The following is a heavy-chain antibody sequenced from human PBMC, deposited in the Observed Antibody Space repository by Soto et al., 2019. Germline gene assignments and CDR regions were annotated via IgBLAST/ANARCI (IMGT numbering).Heavy chain of an antibody. CDR2: IKEDGSAK. Sequence: EVQVEESGGGMVQPGGSLRLSCAASGFTFSSYWMSWVRQAPGKGLEWVANIKEDGSAKYYVDSVRGRFLISRDNAKNSLYLQTNSLRPEDTAVYFCARVAYTTGWIFDYWGQGTLVTVSS. J-gene: IGHJ4*01. CDR3: ARVAYTTGWIFDY. D-gene: IGHD6-19*01. CDR1: GFTFSSYW. V-gene: IGHV3-7*01.